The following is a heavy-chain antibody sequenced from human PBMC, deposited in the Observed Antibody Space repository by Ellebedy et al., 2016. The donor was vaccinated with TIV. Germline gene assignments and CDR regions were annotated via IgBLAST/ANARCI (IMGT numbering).Heavy chain of an antibody. CDR3: AGSNYWYGMDI. Sequence: GESLKISCAASGFMFSAFWMTWIRQAPGKGLEWVANIKHDGGEIYYVDSVKGRFTASRDNAKNSLYPQMNSLRAEDTAVYYCAGSNYWYGMDIWGQGTTVIVSS. CDR2: IKHDGGEI. J-gene: IGHJ6*02. V-gene: IGHV3-7*01. CDR1: GFMFSAFW.